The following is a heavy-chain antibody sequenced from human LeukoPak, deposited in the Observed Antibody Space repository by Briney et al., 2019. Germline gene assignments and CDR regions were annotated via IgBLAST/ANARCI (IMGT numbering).Heavy chain of an antibody. D-gene: IGHD4/OR15-4a*01. Sequence: GASVKVSCKASGGTFSSYAISWVRQAPGQGLEWMGGIIPIFGTANYAQKFQGRVTITTDESTSTAYMELSSLRSEDTAVYYCARGKVLLDWFDPWGQGTLVTVSS. CDR2: IIPIFGTA. J-gene: IGHJ5*02. CDR3: ARGKVLLDWFDP. CDR1: GGTFSSYA. V-gene: IGHV1-69*05.